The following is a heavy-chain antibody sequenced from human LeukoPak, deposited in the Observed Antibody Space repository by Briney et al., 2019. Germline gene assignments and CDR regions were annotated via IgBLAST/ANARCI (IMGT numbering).Heavy chain of an antibody. CDR1: GFTFSSYS. J-gene: IGHJ4*02. CDR3: ARDLAWSFDY. Sequence: GGSLRHSCAASGFTFSSYSMNWVRQAPGKGLEWVSFISSSSSYIYYADSMKGRFTISRDNAKNSLYLQMNSLRAEDTAVYYCARDLAWSFDYWAQGTLVTVSS. V-gene: IGHV3-21*01. CDR2: ISSSSSYI. D-gene: IGHD2-15*01.